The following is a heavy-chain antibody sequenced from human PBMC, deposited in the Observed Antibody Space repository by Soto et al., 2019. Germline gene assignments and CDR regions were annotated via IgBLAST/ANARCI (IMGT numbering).Heavy chain of an antibody. CDR2: VYYSGAT. CDR1: GDSMATGGYY. V-gene: IGHV4-31*03. J-gene: IGHJ4*02. CDR3: ARDKDLQPTVWGF. D-gene: IGHD3-16*01. Sequence: PSETLSLTCTVSGDSMATGGYYYNWIRQVPGKGLEWIGYVYYSGATHYTPSLRARATISRDTSKNQFSLRLISVTAADTALYYCARDKDLQPTVWGFWGQGIQVTVSS.